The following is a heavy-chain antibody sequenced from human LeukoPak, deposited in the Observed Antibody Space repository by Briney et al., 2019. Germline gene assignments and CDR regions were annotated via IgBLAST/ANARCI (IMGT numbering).Heavy chain of an antibody. CDR1: GGSMSSYY. CDR3: ARSFHTYYYGSGFYGMDV. Sequence: PSETLSLTCTVSGGSMSSYYWSWIRQPPGKGLEWIGYIYYSGSTNYNPSLKSRVTISVDTSKNQFSLKLSSVTAADTAVYYCARSFHTYYYGSGFYGMDVWGQGTTVTVSS. J-gene: IGHJ6*02. CDR2: IYYSGST. V-gene: IGHV4-59*01. D-gene: IGHD3-10*01.